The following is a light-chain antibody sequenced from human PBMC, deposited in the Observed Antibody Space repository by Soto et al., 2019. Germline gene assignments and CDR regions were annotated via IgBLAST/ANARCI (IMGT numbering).Light chain of an antibody. J-gene: IGLJ3*02. CDR3: SSYTASSALV. V-gene: IGLV2-14*03. Sequence: QSALTQTASVSGSPGQSVTISCTGTSSDVGGYNYVSWYQQYPGKAPKLIIYDVTVRPSGVSDRFSGSKSANTASLTISGLLAEDEADYFCSSYTASSALVFGGGTQLTVL. CDR2: DVT. CDR1: SSDVGGYNY.